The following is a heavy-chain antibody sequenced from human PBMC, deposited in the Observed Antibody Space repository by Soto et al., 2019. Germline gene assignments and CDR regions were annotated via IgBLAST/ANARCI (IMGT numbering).Heavy chain of an antibody. CDR1: GGSFSGYY. V-gene: IGHV4-34*01. Sequence: SETLSLTCAVYGGSFSGYYWSWIRQPPGKGLEWIGEINHSGSTNYNPSPKSRVTISVDTSKNQFSLKLSSVTAADTAVYYCARGRMVAQPNKREKRYYFDYWGQGTLVTVSS. CDR2: INHSGST. J-gene: IGHJ4*02. D-gene: IGHD2-8*01. CDR3: ARGRMVAQPNKREKRYYFDY.